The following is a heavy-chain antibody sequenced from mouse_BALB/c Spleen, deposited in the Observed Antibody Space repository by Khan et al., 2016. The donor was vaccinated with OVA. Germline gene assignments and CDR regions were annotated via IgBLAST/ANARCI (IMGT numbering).Heavy chain of an antibody. J-gene: IGHJ1*01. CDR2: ISYSGST. CDR3: ARRYYYGHWYFDV. CDR1: GYSITSDYA. Sequence: EVQLQESGPGLVKPSQSLSLTCTVTGYSITSDYAWNWIRQLPGNKLEWMAYISYSGSTSYHPSLKSRVSITRDTSKNQFFLQLNSETTEDTATYYCARRYYYGHWYFDVWGAGTTVTVSS. V-gene: IGHV3-2*02. D-gene: IGHD1-1*01.